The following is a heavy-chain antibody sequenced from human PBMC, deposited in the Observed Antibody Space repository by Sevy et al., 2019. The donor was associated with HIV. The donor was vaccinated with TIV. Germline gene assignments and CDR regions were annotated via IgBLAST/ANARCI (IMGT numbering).Heavy chain of an antibody. V-gene: IGHV4-59*01. CDR3: ARADREYYYGMDV. J-gene: IGHJ6*02. Sequence: SETLSLTCSVSGVSISGYYWSWIRQPPGKGLEWIGYIYYNGRTNYKPSLKSRVTISVDTSKNQFSLKVNSVTAADTAVKYCARADREYYYGMDVWGQGTTVTVSS. CDR1: GVSISGYY. CDR2: IYYNGRT.